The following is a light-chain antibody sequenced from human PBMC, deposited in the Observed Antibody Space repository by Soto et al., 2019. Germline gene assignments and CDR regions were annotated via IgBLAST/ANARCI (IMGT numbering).Light chain of an antibody. J-gene: IGKJ2*01. CDR3: QQYNNWPPRT. Sequence: EIVMTQSPVTLSVSPRERATLSCRASQSISNHLAWYQQKPGQAPRLLIYAASTRATDIPARFSGSGSGTQFTLAISSLQSEDFAIYYCQQYNNWPPRTFGQGTKLEIK. CDR1: QSISNH. CDR2: AAS. V-gene: IGKV3-15*01.